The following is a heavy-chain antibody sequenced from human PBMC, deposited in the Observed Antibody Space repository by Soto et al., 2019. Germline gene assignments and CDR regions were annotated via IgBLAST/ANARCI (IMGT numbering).Heavy chain of an antibody. J-gene: IGHJ4*02. V-gene: IGHV3-9*01. D-gene: IGHD3-3*01. CDR3: AKGRYDFWSPYYFDS. CDR2: ITWNSRVL. CDR1: GLNFDDFA. Sequence: GGSLRLSCVGTGLNFDDFAMHWVRQAPGKGLEWVSGITWNSRVLAYADSVKGRFTISRDNARNSLYLQMDSLRDEDTALYYCAKGRYDFWSPYYFDSWGQGTLVTGSS.